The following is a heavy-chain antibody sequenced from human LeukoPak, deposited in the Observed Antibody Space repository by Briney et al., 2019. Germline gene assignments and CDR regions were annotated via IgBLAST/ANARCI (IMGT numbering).Heavy chain of an antibody. CDR2: INPNSGGT. D-gene: IGHD2-21*02. CDR3: ARGLVAAMSYYYGMDV. CDR1: GYTFTGYY. Sequence: ASVKVSCKASGYTFTGYYMHWVRQAPGQGLEWMGWINPNSGGTNYAQKFQGRVTMTRDTSISTAYMELSRLRSDDTAVYYCARGLVAAMSYYYGMDVWGQGTTVTVSS. J-gene: IGHJ6*02. V-gene: IGHV1-2*02.